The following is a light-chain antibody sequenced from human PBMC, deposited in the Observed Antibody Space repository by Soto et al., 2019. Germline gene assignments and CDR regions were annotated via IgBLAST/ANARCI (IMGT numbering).Light chain of an antibody. Sequence: EIVWTQSPGTLSLSTRERATLSCMASQSVSTSYLAWYQQKPGRAPRLLIYGASSRATGIPDRFSGGGSGTDFTLTISNLEPEDVAVYYCQQYDSSPQTVGQGAKVDI. CDR3: QQYDSSPQT. J-gene: IGKJ1*01. CDR1: QSVSTSY. V-gene: IGKV3-20*01. CDR2: GAS.